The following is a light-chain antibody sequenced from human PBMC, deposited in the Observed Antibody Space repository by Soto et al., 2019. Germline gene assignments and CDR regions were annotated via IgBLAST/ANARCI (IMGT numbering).Light chain of an antibody. J-gene: IGLJ2*01. Sequence: QSALTQPASVSGSPGQTITISCSGTSSDVGGYNFVSWYQHHPGKPPKLMLYHVSNRPSGVSSRFSGSKSGNTASLTISGLQAEDEAHYYFSSYTSSRTLVFGGGTKLTVL. CDR1: SSDVGGYNF. V-gene: IGLV2-14*03. CDR2: HVS. CDR3: SSYTSSRTLV.